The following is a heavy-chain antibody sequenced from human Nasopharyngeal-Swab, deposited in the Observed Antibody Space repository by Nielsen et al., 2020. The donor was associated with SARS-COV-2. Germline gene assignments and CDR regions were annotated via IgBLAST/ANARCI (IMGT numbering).Heavy chain of an antibody. J-gene: IGHJ6*03. V-gene: IGHV1-18*01. D-gene: IGHD1-1*01. CDR2: ISAYNGNT. CDR3: ARRGANGHDQGSYYYYYYHMDV. Sequence: WVRQAPGQGLEWMGWISAYNGNTNYAQKLQGRVTMTTDTSTSTAYMELRSLRSDDTAVYYCARRGANGHDQGSYYYYYYHMDVWGKGTTVTVSS.